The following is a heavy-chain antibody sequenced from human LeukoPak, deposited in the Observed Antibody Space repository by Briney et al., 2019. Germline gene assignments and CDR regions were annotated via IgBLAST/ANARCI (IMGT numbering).Heavy chain of an antibody. V-gene: IGHV3-23*01. J-gene: IGHJ4*02. D-gene: IGHD5-18*01. Sequence: VKGRFTISRDNSKNTLYLQMNSLRAEDTAVYYCAKVRIGYSYGYFDYWGQGTLVTVSS. CDR3: AKVRIGYSYGYFDY.